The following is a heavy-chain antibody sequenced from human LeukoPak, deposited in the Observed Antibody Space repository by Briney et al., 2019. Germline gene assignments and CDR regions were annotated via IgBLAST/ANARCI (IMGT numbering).Heavy chain of an antibody. J-gene: IGHJ6*03. D-gene: IGHD3-10*01. CDR2: INHSGST. CDR1: GGSFSGYH. Sequence: SETLSLTCAVYGGSFSGYHWSWIRQPPGKGLEWIGEINHSGSTNYNPSLKSRVTISVDTSKNQFSLKLSSVTAADTAVYYCARGYYYGSGSRLTLYYYYYMDVWGKGTTVTVSS. CDR3: ARGYYYGSGSRLTLYYYYYMDV. V-gene: IGHV4-34*01.